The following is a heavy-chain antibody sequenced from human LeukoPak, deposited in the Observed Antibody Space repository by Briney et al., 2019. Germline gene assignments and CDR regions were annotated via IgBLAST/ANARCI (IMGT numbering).Heavy chain of an antibody. CDR3: ARTRPVGSYPPGWFDP. Sequence: GGSLRLSCAASGFTFSSYAMSWVRQAPGKGLEWVSAISGSGGSTYYADSVKGRFTISRDNSKNTLYLQMNSLRAEDTAVYYCARTRPVGSYPPGWFDPWGQGTLVTVSS. CDR1: GFTFSSYA. CDR2: ISGSGGST. J-gene: IGHJ5*02. D-gene: IGHD1-26*01. V-gene: IGHV3-23*01.